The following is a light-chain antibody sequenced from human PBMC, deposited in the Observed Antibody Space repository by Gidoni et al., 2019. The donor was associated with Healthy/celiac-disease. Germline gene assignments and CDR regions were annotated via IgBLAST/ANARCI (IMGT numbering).Light chain of an antibody. CDR3: QQYNNWPRT. J-gene: IGKJ1*01. CDR1: QSVSSN. Sequence: EIVITQSPATLSVSPGERATLSCRASQSVSSNLAWYQQKPGQAPRLLIYGASTRATGIPARFSGSGSGKEFTLTISSLQSEDFAVYYCQQYNNWPRTFGQGTKEEIK. CDR2: GAS. V-gene: IGKV3-15*01.